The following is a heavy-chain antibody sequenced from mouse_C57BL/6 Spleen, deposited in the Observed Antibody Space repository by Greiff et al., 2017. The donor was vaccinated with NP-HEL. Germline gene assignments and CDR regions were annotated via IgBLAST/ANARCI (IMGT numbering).Heavy chain of an antibody. CDR1: GYAFSSSW. CDR2: IYPGDGDT. Sequence: VQLQQSGPELVKPGASVKISCKASGYAFSSSWMNWVKQRPGKGLEWIGRIYPGDGDTNDNGKFKGKATLTADKSSSTAYMQLSSLTSEDSAVYFCARSESNYEAYWGQGTLVTVSA. D-gene: IGHD2-5*01. V-gene: IGHV1-82*01. J-gene: IGHJ3*01. CDR3: ARSESNYEAY.